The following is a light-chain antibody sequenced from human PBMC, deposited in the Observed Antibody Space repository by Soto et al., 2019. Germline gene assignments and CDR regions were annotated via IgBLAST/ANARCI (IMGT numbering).Light chain of an antibody. CDR2: GNS. V-gene: IGLV1-40*01. J-gene: IGLJ2*01. CDR1: SSNIGAGYD. Sequence: VLTQPPAVSGATGQRVTISCTGSSSNIGAGYDVHWYQQLPGTAPKLLIYGNSNRPSGVPDRFSGSKSGTPASLAITGLQAEDEADYYCQSYDSSLSGSVVFGGGTKVTVL. CDR3: QSYDSSLSGSVV.